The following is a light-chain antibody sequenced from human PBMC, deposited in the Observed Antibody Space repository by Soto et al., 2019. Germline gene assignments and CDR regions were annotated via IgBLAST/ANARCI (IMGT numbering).Light chain of an antibody. CDR2: DAS. J-gene: IGKJ1*01. Sequence: DIHVTQSPSTLSASVGDRFTFTCRASQSISSWLAWYQQKPGRAPKLLIYDASTLESGVPSRYRGSGSGTEFTLTISRLQPDDFETYYCQQYNTYPWTFGQGTKVDIK. CDR1: QSISSW. CDR3: QQYNTYPWT. V-gene: IGKV1-5*01.